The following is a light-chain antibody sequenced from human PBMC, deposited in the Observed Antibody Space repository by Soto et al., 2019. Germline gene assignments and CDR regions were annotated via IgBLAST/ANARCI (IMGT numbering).Light chain of an antibody. V-gene: IGKV3-11*01. Sequence: EIVMTQSPATLSVSPGERATLSCRASQSVSSYLAWYQQKPGQAPRLLIYDASNRATGIPARFSGSGSGTDFTLTISSLEPEDFAVYYYQQRSNWPPITFGQGTRLEIK. CDR2: DAS. CDR1: QSVSSY. J-gene: IGKJ5*01. CDR3: QQRSNWPPIT.